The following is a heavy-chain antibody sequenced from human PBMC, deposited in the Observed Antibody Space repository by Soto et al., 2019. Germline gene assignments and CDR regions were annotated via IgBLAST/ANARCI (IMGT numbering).Heavy chain of an antibody. CDR3: AAPPRY. Sequence: QVQLQESGPGLVKPSETLSLTCNISGGSISRYYWSWFRQPPGKGLEWIGYIYDSGSTNYNHSLKSRVTISLDTSKNQFSLKLTSVTAADTAVYYFAAPPRYWGQGTLVTVSS. D-gene: IGHD6-6*01. J-gene: IGHJ4*02. CDR1: GGSISRYY. V-gene: IGHV4-59*01. CDR2: IYDSGST.